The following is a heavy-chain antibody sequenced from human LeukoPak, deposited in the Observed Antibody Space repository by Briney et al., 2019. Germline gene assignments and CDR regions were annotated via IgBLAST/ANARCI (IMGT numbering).Heavy chain of an antibody. D-gene: IGHD3-10*01. CDR2: INQDGSEI. CDR1: GFTFSHYW. J-gene: IGHJ5*02. V-gene: IGHV3-7*01. Sequence: PGGSLRLSCVAYGFTFSHYWMTWVRQAPGKEPEWVANINQDGSEIVYVDSVKGRFTISRDNAKNSLYLQMNNLRVEDTAVYYCARPTHTSGSYWPDPWGQGTLVTVSS. CDR3: ARPTHTSGSYWPDP.